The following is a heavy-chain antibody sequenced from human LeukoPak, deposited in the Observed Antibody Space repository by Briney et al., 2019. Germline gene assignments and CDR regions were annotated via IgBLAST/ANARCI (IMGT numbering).Heavy chain of an antibody. CDR3: ATLDSYYDSSGRPLLPD. J-gene: IGHJ4*02. CDR2: FDRGVDSP. D-gene: IGHD3-22*01. CDR1: GYSVSELS. Sequence: GASVKVSCKVSGYSVSELSMHWVRQAPGLGLEWMGGFDRGVDSPVYAQQFQGRVTMTEDTSTDTAYMELSSLRSEDTALYYCATLDSYYDSSGRPLLPDWGQGTLVTVSS. V-gene: IGHV1-24*01.